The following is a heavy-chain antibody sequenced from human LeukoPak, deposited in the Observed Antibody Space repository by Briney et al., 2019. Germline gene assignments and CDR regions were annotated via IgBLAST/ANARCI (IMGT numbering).Heavy chain of an antibody. J-gene: IGHJ1*01. CDR2: IIPIFGTA. CDR3: ARDSIAAAGNAEYFQH. V-gene: IGHV1-69*01. D-gene: IGHD6-13*01. CDR1: GGTFSSYA. Sequence: SVKVSCKASGGTFSSYAISWVRQAPGQGLEWMGGIIPIFGTANYAQKFQGRVTITADESTSTAYMELSGLRSEDTAVYYCARDSIAAAGNAEYFQHWGQGTLVTVSS.